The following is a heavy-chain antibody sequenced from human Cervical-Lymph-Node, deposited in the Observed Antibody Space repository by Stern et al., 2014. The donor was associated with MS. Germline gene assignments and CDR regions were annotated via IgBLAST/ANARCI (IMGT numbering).Heavy chain of an antibody. D-gene: IGHD3-16*01. CDR2: IYYSGST. J-gene: IGHJ2*01. CDR1: GGSISTDH. CDR3: ARKGGRYWYFDL. V-gene: IGHV4-59*08. Sequence: QVQLVESGPGLVKPSETLSLTCTVSGGSISTDHWSWIRQPPGKGLEWIGYIYYSGSTQYNPSLKSRITISPDTSKNQFSLKLGSVTAADTAVYYCARKGGRYWYFDLWGRGALVTVSS.